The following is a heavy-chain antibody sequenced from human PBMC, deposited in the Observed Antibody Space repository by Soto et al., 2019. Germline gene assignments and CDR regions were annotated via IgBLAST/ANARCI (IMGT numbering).Heavy chain of an antibody. V-gene: IGHV4-59*01. CDR2: IYYSGST. CDR3: ARVTRYYYYMDV. CDR1: GGSISSYY. J-gene: IGHJ6*03. Sequence: QVQLQESGPGLVKPSETLSLTCTVSGGSISSYYWSWIRQPPGKGLAWIGYIYYSGSTNYNPSLKSRVTISVDTSKNQFSLKLSSVTAADTAVYYCARVTRYYYYMDVWGKGTTVTVSS.